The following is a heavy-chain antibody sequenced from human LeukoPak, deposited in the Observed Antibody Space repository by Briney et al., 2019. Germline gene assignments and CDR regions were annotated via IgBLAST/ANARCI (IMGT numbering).Heavy chain of an antibody. D-gene: IGHD5-24*01. CDR2: IYYSGST. J-gene: IGHJ3*02. CDR1: GCSISSSSYY. V-gene: IGHV4-39*07. Sequence: SETLSLTCTVSGCSISSSSYYWGWFRQPPGMGLEWIGSIYYSGSTYYNPSLKSRVTISVDTSKNQFSLKLSSVTAADTAVYYCARGFDGPNAFDIWGQGTMVTVSS. CDR3: ARGFDGPNAFDI.